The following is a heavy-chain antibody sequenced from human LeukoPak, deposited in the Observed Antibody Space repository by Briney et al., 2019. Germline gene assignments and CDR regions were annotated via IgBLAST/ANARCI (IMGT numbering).Heavy chain of an antibody. Sequence: GRSLRLSCAASGFTFDDYAMHWVRQAPGKSLEWVSGISWNSGSIGYADSVKGRFTISRDNAKNSLYLQMNSLRAEDTALYYCAKDKGFSGYEHFDYWGQGTLVTVSS. D-gene: IGHD5-12*01. CDR2: ISWNSGSI. J-gene: IGHJ4*02. V-gene: IGHV3-9*01. CDR1: GFTFDDYA. CDR3: AKDKGFSGYEHFDY.